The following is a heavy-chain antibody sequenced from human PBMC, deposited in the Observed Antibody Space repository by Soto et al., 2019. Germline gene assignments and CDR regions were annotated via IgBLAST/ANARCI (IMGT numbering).Heavy chain of an antibody. J-gene: IGHJ4*02. CDR2: VYYTGST. D-gene: IGHD6-19*01. Sequence: PSETLSLTCSVPGGSISGSYWSWIRQSPGKGLEWLGYVYYTGSTNYSPSLRSRVSISVDTSKNEFSLRLSSVTAADTAVYFCARSVAVPGAHIDYWGQGTKVTVYS. CDR1: GGSISGSY. V-gene: IGHV4-59*01. CDR3: ARSVAVPGAHIDY.